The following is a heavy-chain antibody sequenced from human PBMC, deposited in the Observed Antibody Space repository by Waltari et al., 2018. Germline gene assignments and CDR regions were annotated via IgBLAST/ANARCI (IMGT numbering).Heavy chain of an antibody. CDR3: AGGGGFLCDI. J-gene: IGHJ3*02. Sequence: EVQLVESGGGLVEPGGSLRLSGAVSGFTFSSLWMSWFRQTPGKGLEWVANIKQDGSEIYYVDSVNGRFTISRDNAKNSLYLQMNSLTTEDTAVYYCAGGGGFLCDIWGQGTLVTVSS. D-gene: IGHD3-3*01. CDR2: IKQDGSEI. CDR1: GFTFSSLW. V-gene: IGHV3-7*01.